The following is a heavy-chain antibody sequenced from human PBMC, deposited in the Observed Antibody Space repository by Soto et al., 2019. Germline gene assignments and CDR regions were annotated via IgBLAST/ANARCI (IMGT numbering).Heavy chain of an antibody. J-gene: IGHJ3*02. D-gene: IGHD3-22*01. V-gene: IGHV3-33*01. CDR3: ARDIYDSSGYYFRGPGAFDI. CDR1: GFTFSSYG. CDR2: IWYDGSNK. Sequence: WGSLRLSCAASGFTFSSYGMHWVRQAPGKGLEWVAVIWYDGSNKYYADSVKVRFTISRDNSKNTLYLQMNSLRAEDTTVYYCARDIYDSSGYYFRGPGAFDIWGQGTIVTVSS.